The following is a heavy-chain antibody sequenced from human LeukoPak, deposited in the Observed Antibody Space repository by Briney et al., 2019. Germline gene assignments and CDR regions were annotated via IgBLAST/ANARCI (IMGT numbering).Heavy chain of an antibody. CDR2: FYASDGTS. J-gene: IGHJ1*01. CDR1: GYTISSYY. CDR3: ARATPAAGAQYFQH. Sequence: ASVKVSCKASGYTISSYYIHWVRQAPGQGPEWMGIFYASDGTSRYAQKFQGRVTMTRDTATSTVYMELSSLISEDTAVYYCARATPAAGAQYFQHWCQGTLVTVSS. V-gene: IGHV1-46*01. D-gene: IGHD6-13*01.